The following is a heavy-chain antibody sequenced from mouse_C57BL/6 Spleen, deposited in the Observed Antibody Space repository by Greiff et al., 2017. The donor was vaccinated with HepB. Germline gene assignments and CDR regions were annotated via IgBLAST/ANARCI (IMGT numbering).Heavy chain of an antibody. CDR3: ARSRYYGSSPFDY. V-gene: IGHV1-82*01. Sequence: QVQLQQSGPELVQPGASVKISCKASGYAFSSSWMNWVKQRPGKGLEWIGRIYPGDGDTNYNGKFKGKATLTADKSSSTAYMQLSSQTSEDSAVYFCARSRYYGSSPFDYWGQGTTLTVSS. D-gene: IGHD1-1*01. J-gene: IGHJ2*01. CDR2: IYPGDGDT. CDR1: GYAFSSSW.